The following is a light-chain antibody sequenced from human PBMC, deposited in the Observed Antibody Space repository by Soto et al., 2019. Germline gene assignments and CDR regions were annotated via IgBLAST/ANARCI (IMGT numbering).Light chain of an antibody. J-gene: IGKJ5*01. Sequence: EIVLTQSPATLSLSPGERATLSGRASQSVSSYLAWYKQEPGQAPRLLIYDASNRATGIPARFSGSGSGTDFTLTIRSLEPEDFAVDYCQQRSNWVTFGQGTRLEIK. CDR3: QQRSNWVT. CDR2: DAS. CDR1: QSVSSY. V-gene: IGKV3-11*01.